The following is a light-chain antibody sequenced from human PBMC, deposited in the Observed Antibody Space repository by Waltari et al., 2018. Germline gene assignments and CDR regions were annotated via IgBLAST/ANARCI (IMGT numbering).Light chain of an antibody. Sequence: QSVLTPPPSVSCAPGQRVTISCPGTSSNIAAGYAFHWYQQLPGTVPKLLLYGVSRRPSGVPDRFSGSTSGTSASLAITGLQAEDEATYYCQSYDRSLIPLFGGGTELTVL. CDR2: GVS. V-gene: IGLV1-40*01. CDR1: SSNIAAGYA. CDR3: QSYDRSLIPL. J-gene: IGLJ3*02.